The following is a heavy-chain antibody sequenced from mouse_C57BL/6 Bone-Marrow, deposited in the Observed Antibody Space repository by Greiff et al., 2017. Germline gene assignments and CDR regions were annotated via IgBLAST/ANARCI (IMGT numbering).Heavy chain of an antibody. V-gene: IGHV1-42*01. CDR1: GYSFTGYY. Sequence: EVKLMESGPELVKPGASVKISCKASGYSFTGYYMNWVKQSPEKSLEWIGAINPSTGGTTYNQKFKAKATLTVDKSSSTAYMQLKSLTSEDSAVYYCASRRQLRPFAYWGQGTLVTVSA. CDR3: ASRRQLRPFAY. J-gene: IGHJ3*01. D-gene: IGHD3-2*02. CDR2: INPSTGGT.